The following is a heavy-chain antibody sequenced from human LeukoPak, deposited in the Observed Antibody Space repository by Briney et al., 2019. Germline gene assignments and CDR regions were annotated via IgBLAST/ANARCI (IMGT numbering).Heavy chain of an antibody. Sequence: GGSLRLSCAASGFTFSSYAMNWVRQAPGKGLEWVSAISGSGGSTYYADSVKGRFTISRDNSKNTLYLQMNSLRAEDTAVYYCASFHPDGDYYDSSGSHIWGQGTLVTVSS. CDR1: GFTFSSYA. V-gene: IGHV3-23*01. CDR2: ISGSGGST. CDR3: ASFHPDGDYYDSSGSHI. D-gene: IGHD3-22*01. J-gene: IGHJ4*02.